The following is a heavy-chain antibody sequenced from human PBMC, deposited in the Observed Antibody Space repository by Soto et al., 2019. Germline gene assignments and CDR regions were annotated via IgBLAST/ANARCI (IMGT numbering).Heavy chain of an antibody. CDR2: IYWNDEA. J-gene: IGHJ4*02. Sequence: QITLKESGPTLVRPTQTLTLTCTVSGFSLSTDAVGVAWIRQPPGKALEWLALIYWNDEARYKSSLNNRLTITKDTSKSQVVLTMTDMAPLDTATYFCAHRIAAPGRTLDYWGQGIPVTVSS. D-gene: IGHD6-13*01. CDR1: GFSLSTDAVG. V-gene: IGHV2-5*01. CDR3: AHRIAAPGRTLDY.